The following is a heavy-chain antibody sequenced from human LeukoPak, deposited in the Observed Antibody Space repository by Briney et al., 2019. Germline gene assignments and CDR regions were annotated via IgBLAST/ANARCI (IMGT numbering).Heavy chain of an antibody. Sequence: GGSLRLSCAASGFTFSSYAMHWIRQAPGKGLEWVAVISYDGSNKYYADSVKGRFTISRDNSKNTLYLQMNSLRAEDTAVYYCARDVRGYSYGRLGYAFDIWGRGTMVTVSS. CDR1: GFTFSSYA. CDR2: ISYDGSNK. J-gene: IGHJ3*02. D-gene: IGHD5-18*01. V-gene: IGHV3-30-3*01. CDR3: ARDVRGYSYGRLGYAFDI.